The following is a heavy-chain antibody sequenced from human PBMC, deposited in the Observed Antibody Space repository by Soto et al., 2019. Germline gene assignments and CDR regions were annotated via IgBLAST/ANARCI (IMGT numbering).Heavy chain of an antibody. J-gene: IGHJ1*01. V-gene: IGHV3-15*01. D-gene: IGHD3-16*01. Sequence: EVQLVESGGGLVKPGGSLRLSCAASGFTFGHVWISWVREATGKGLEWVGRIKSKTDGGTSDYAAPVKGRFTISRDDSKNTLYLQINSLKAEDTVVCYCSTGSSLGAPRWGQGSLVTVSS. CDR3: STGSSLGAPR. CDR1: GFTFGHVW. CDR2: IKSKTDGGTS.